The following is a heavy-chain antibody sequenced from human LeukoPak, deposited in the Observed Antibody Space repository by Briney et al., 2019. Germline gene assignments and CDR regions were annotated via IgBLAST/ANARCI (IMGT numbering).Heavy chain of an antibody. CDR1: GGSISSSSYY. Sequence: SETLSLTCTVSGGSISSSSYYWGWIRQPPGKGLEWIGSIYYSGSTNYNPSLKSRVTISVDTSKNQFSLKLSSVTAADTAVYYCARGRRGYGGNAGWFDPWGQGTLVTVSS. D-gene: IGHD4-23*01. V-gene: IGHV4-39*07. CDR3: ARGRRGYGGNAGWFDP. J-gene: IGHJ5*02. CDR2: IYYSGST.